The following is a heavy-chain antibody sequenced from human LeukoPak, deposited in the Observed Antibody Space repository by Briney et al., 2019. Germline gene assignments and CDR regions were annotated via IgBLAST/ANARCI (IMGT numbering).Heavy chain of an antibody. J-gene: IGHJ4*02. CDR3: AKDSFKIAAAAFYLDY. D-gene: IGHD6-13*01. CDR1: GFTFSSYG. Sequence: PGGSLRLSCAASGFTFSSYGMHWVRQAPGKGLEWVAVISYDGSNKYYADSVKGRFTISRDNSKNTLYLQMNSLRAEDTAVYYCAKDSFKIAAAAFYLDYWGQGTLVTVSS. V-gene: IGHV3-30*18. CDR2: ISYDGSNK.